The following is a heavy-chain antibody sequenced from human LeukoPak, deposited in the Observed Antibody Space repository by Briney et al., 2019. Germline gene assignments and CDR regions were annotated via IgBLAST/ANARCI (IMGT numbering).Heavy chain of an antibody. Sequence: ASVKVSCKASGYTFTSYDINWVRQATGQGLEWMGWMNPNSGNTGYAQKFQGRVTMTRNTSISTAYMELSSLRSEDTAVYYCAREYCSGGSCYYYYYGMGVWGQGTTVTVSS. CDR3: AREYCSGGSCYYYYYGMGV. V-gene: IGHV1-8*01. CDR1: GYTFTSYD. CDR2: MNPNSGNT. J-gene: IGHJ6*02. D-gene: IGHD2-15*01.